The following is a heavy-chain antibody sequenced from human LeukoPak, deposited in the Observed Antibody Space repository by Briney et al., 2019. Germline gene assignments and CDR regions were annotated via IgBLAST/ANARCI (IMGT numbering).Heavy chain of an antibody. CDR2: ISGSGST. CDR3: APQVGIAVADGY. Sequence: GGSLRLSCAASGFTFSSYAMSWVRQAPGKGLEWVSAISGSGSTYYADSVKGRFTISRDNSKNTLYLQMNSLRAEDTAVYYCAPQVGIAVADGYWGQGTLVTVSS. CDR1: GFTFSSYA. V-gene: IGHV3-23*01. D-gene: IGHD6-19*01. J-gene: IGHJ4*02.